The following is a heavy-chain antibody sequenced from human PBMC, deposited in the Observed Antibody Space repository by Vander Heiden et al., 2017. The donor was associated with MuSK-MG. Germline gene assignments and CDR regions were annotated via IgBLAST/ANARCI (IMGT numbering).Heavy chain of an antibody. D-gene: IGHD6-13*01. Sequence: QITLKESGPTLVKPTQTLTLTCSFSGFSLSTSGEGVGWIRQPPGKALEWLAHIYWDDDRRYSPSLKSRLTITKDTSKNQVVRTITNMDPVETATYYCAHRRPGLSSSWYQAYFDSGGQGTLVTVYS. CDR2: IYWDDDR. CDR1: GFSLSTSGEG. V-gene: IGHV2-5*02. J-gene: IGHJ4*02. CDR3: AHRRPGLSSSWYQAYFDS.